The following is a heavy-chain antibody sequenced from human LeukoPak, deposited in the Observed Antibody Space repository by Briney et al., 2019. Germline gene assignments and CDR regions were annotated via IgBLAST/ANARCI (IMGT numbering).Heavy chain of an antibody. Sequence: GGSLRLSCAASGFTFSSYWMSWVRQAPGKGLEWVANIKQDGSEKYYVDFVKGRFTISRDNAKNSLDLQMNSLRAEDTAVYYCARRHQDWGNAFDIWGQGTMVTVSS. CDR3: ARRHQDWGNAFDI. D-gene: IGHD3-16*01. V-gene: IGHV3-7*01. CDR1: GFTFSSYW. CDR2: IKQDGSEK. J-gene: IGHJ3*02.